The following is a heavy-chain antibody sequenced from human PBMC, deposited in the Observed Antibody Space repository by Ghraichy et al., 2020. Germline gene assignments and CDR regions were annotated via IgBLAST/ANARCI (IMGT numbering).Heavy chain of an antibody. CDR1: GFTFSIYW. J-gene: IGHJ4*02. CDR3: ARDRYGSGSPVY. CDR2: IKQDGSEK. Sequence: GESLNISCAASGFTFSIYWMSWVRQAPGKGLEWVANIKQDGSEKYYVDSVKGRFTISRDNAKSSLFLQMNSLRAEDTAVYYCARDRYGSGSPVYWGQGTLVTVSS. V-gene: IGHV3-7*03. D-gene: IGHD3-10*01.